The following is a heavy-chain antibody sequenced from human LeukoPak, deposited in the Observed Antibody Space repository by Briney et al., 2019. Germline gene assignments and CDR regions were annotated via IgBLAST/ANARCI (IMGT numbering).Heavy chain of an antibody. V-gene: IGHV4-61*08. CDR3: ASFSTVTTGDYYYGMDV. Sequence: PSETLSLTCTVSGGSISSGDYYWSWIRQPPGKGLEWIGYIYYSGSTNYNPSLKSRVTISVDTSKNQFSLKLSSVTAADTAVYYCASFSTVTTGDYYYGMDVWGQGTTVTVSS. CDR2: IYYSGST. CDR1: GGSISSGDYY. D-gene: IGHD4-11*01. J-gene: IGHJ6*02.